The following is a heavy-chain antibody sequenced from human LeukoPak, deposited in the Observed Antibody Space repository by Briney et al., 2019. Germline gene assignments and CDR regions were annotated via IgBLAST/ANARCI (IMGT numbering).Heavy chain of an antibody. CDR2: INHSGST. CDR1: GGSSSGYY. CDR3: ARWFDP. V-gene: IGHV4-34*01. Sequence: KTSETLSLTCAVYGGSSSGYYWSWIRQPPGKGLEWIGEINHSGSTNYNPSLKNRVTTSVDTSKNQFSLKLSSVTAADTAVYYCARWFDPWGQGTLVTVSS. J-gene: IGHJ5*02.